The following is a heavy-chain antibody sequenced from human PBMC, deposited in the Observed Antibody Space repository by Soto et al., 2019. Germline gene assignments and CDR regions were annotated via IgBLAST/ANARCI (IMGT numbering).Heavy chain of an antibody. V-gene: IGHV4-59*01. Sequence: SETLSLTCAVYGGSLSGYYWNWIRQPPGKGLEWIANIHYSGTTNYNASLESRVTISLDTSNYQFSLKLSSVTAADTAVYYCARDGDGRMTTNPYYYNGMDVWGPGTTVTVSS. CDR2: IHYSGTT. CDR3: ARDGDGRMTTNPYYYNGMDV. CDR1: GGSLSGYY. D-gene: IGHD4-4*01. J-gene: IGHJ6*02.